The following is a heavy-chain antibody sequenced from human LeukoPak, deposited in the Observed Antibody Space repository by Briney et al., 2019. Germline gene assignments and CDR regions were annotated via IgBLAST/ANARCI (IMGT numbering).Heavy chain of an antibody. V-gene: IGHV4-34*01. CDR2: INHSGST. CDR1: GGSFSGYY. CDR3: ARLGDPGIAAAYNYYYYYMDV. Sequence: SETLSLTCAVYGGSFSGYYWSWIRQPPGKGLEWSGEINHSGSTNYNPSLKSRVTISVDTSKNQFSLKLSSVTAADTAVYYCARLGDPGIAAAYNYYYYYMDVWGKGTTVTISS. D-gene: IGHD6-13*01. J-gene: IGHJ6*03.